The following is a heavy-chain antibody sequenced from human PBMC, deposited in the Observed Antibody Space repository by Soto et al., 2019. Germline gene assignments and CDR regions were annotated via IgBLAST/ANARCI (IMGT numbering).Heavy chain of an antibody. V-gene: IGHV4-31*03. J-gene: IGHJ3*02. CDR1: GGSFSGGGYY. CDR2: ISYSGST. Sequence: PSETLSLTCTVSGGSFSGGGYYWSWIRQHPGKGLEWMGYISYSGSTKYKPSLQSRVTISVETSKNQFSLRLTSVTAADTAIYFCARTSIFGVVLNAFDIWGQGTLVXV. CDR3: ARTSIFGVVLNAFDI. D-gene: IGHD3-3*01.